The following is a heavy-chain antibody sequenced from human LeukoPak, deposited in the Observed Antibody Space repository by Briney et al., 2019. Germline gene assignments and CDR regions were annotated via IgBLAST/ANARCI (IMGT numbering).Heavy chain of an antibody. CDR2: ISAYNGNT. CDR1: GYTFTSYD. D-gene: IGHD1-26*01. J-gene: IGHJ6*03. Sequence: EASVKVSCKASGYTFTSYDINWVRQATGQGLEWMGWISAYNGNTNYAQKLQGRVTMTTDTSTSTAYMELRSLRSDDTAVYYCAREEEEHYYYMDVWSKGTTVTVSS. CDR3: AREEEEHYYYMDV. V-gene: IGHV1-18*01.